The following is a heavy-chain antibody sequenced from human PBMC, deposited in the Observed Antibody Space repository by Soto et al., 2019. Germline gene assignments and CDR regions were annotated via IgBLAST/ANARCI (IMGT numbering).Heavy chain of an antibody. CDR2: ISGSGGST. CDR1: GFTFSSYA. Sequence: GGSLRLSCAASGFTFSSYAMSWVRQAPGKGLEWVSAISGSGGSTYYSESVKGRFTFSRDNSKNPMYLQMNSLSAEDTAVYYCAKGNVWFGELLYGLKFDYWGQGTLVTVSS. CDR3: AKGNVWFGELLYGLKFDY. J-gene: IGHJ4*02. D-gene: IGHD3-10*01. V-gene: IGHV3-23*01.